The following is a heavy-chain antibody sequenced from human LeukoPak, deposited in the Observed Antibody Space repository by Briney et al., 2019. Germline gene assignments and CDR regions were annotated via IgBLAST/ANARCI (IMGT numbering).Heavy chain of an antibody. CDR2: INPNSGGT. V-gene: IGHV1-2*02. J-gene: IGHJ6*02. Sequence: ASVKVSCKASGYTFTGYYMHWVRQAPGQGLEWMGWINPNSGGTNYAQKFQGRVTMTRDTSISTAYMELSRLRSDDTAVYYCARENYDDYEFNVWGQGTTVTVSS. CDR1: GYTFTGYY. CDR3: ARENYDDYEFNV. D-gene: IGHD4-17*01.